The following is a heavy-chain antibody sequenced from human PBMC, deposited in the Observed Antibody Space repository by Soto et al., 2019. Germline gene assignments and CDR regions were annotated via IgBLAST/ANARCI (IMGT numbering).Heavy chain of an antibody. CDR1: GASSSSEDYY. V-gene: IGHV4-30-4*01. CDR3: VRGVAASPESLGMDL. D-gene: IGHD6-6*01. J-gene: IGHJ6*02. Sequence: SETPSLTCTVSGASSSSEDYYWTGIRQPPGKGLEWIGNTQYSGNTYYNPSVKSRVTISVDTSKSQFSLKLSSVTAADTAMYYCVRGVAASPESLGMDLWCPGTRVTVSS. CDR2: TQYSGNT.